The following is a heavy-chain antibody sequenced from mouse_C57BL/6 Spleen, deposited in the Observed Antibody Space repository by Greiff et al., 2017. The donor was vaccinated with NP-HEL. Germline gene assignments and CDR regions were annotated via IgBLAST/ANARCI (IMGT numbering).Heavy chain of an antibody. CDR2: ISYDGSN. J-gene: IGHJ4*01. CDR1: GYSITSGYY. Sequence: EVQLQQSGPGLVKPSQSLSLTCSVTGYSITSGYYWNWIRQFPGNKLEWMGYISYDGSNNYNPSLKNRISITRDTSKNQFFLKLNSVTTEDTATYYCAYYSNYVDAMDYWGQGTSVTVSS. D-gene: IGHD2-5*01. CDR3: AYYSNYVDAMDY. V-gene: IGHV3-6*01.